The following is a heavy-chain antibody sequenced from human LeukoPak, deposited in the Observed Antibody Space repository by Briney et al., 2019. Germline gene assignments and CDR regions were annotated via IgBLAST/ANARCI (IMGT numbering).Heavy chain of an antibody. D-gene: IGHD3-22*01. V-gene: IGHV5-51*01. CDR1: GYSFTNYW. J-gene: IGHJ3*02. Sequence: GESLKISCKGSGYSFTNYWIGWVRQMPGKGLEWMGIIYPGDSDTRYSPSFQGQVSISVDKSISTAYLQWSSLKASDTAMYYCARHYRYYYDSSDYYYGASGAFDIWGQGTMVTVSS. CDR2: IYPGDSDT. CDR3: ARHYRYYYDSSDYYYGASGAFDI.